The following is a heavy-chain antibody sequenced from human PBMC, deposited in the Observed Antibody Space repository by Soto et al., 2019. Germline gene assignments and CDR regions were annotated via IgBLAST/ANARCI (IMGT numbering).Heavy chain of an antibody. CDR1: GFTFSSYS. CDR2: ISSSSSYI. CDR3: ARDGVGAGIFSN. V-gene: IGHV3-21*01. D-gene: IGHD1-1*01. J-gene: IGHJ4*02. Sequence: GGSLRLSCAASGFTFSSYSMNWVRQAPGKGLEWVSSISSSSSYIYYADSVKGRFTISRDNAKNSLYLQMNSLRAEDTAVYYCARDGVGAGIFSNWGQGTLVTVSS.